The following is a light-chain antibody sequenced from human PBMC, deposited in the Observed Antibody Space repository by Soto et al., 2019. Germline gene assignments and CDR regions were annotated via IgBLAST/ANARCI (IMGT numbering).Light chain of an antibody. CDR1: SSDLGGLNY. CDR2: KVD. J-gene: IGLJ3*02. V-gene: IGLV2-14*01. Sequence: QSALTQPASVSGSPGQSITIPCSGRSSDLGGLNYVSWYQQHPGKVPKLIIYKVDNRPSGISDRFSASKSGNTVSLTISGLQAEDEAHYYCSSYTTVPSPQWVFAGGTKVTVL. CDR3: SSYTTVPSPQWV.